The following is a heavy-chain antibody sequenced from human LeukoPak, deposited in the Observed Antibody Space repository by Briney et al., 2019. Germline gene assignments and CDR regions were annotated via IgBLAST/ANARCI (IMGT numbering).Heavy chain of an antibody. CDR2: IIPILGIA. V-gene: IGHV1-69*04. CDR3: ARRGLGYSSSWYLLPFDY. J-gene: IGHJ4*02. D-gene: IGHD6-13*01. Sequence: SAVTVSCTASGGTFSSYAIIWVRQAPGQGREGMGRIIPILGIANYAQKFQGRGTITADKATSTAYMELSSLRSEDTAVYYCARRGLGYSSSWYLLPFDYWGQGTLVTVSS. CDR1: GGTFSSYA.